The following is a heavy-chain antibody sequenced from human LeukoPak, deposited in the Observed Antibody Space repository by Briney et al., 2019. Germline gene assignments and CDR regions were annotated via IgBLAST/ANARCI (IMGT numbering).Heavy chain of an antibody. CDR3: ARGGLVGAWFDP. CDR1: GRSFSGYY. CDR2: INHSGST. D-gene: IGHD1-26*01. J-gene: IGHJ5*02. Sequence: SETLSLTCAVYGRSFSGYYWSWIRQPPGKGLEWIGEINHSGSTNYNPSLKSRVTISVDTSKNQLSLKLSSVTAADTAVYYCARGGLVGAWFDPWGQGTLVTVSS. V-gene: IGHV4-34*01.